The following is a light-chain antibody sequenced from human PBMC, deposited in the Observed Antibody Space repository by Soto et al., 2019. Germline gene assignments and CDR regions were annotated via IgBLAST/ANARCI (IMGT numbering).Light chain of an antibody. CDR3: QQYDTFSWT. V-gene: IGKV1-5*03. Sequence: DLQMTQSPSTLSASVGDRVTITCRASQYISSWLAWYQQKPGKAPKVVIYQASTLESGVPSRFSGSGSGTEFTLTISSLQPDDFATYYCQQYDTFSWTFGQGTKVEIK. CDR1: QYISSW. CDR2: QAS. J-gene: IGKJ1*01.